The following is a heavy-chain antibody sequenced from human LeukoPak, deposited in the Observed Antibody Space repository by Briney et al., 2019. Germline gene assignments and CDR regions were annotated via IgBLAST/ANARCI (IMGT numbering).Heavy chain of an antibody. V-gene: IGHV4-59*01. CDR3: SLGWLQFGVDS. Sequence: SETLSLTCTVSGGSIDRYYWSWIRQPPGGRLEWIGYIYFTGSTNYNPSLESRVTMSIDSSKNQFSLKLRSVTAADTAIYFCSLGWLQFGVDSWGQGTRVIVSS. D-gene: IGHD5-24*01. J-gene: IGHJ5*01. CDR2: IYFTGST. CDR1: GGSIDRYY.